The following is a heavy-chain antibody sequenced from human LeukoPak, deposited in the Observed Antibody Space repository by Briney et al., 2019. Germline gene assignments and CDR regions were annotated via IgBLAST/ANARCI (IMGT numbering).Heavy chain of an antibody. Sequence: GGSLRLSCAASGFTVSSNYMSWVRQAPGKGLEWVSVIYSGGSTYYADSVKGRFTISRDNSKNTLYLQMNSLRAEDTAVYYCARGSEWQQQLTGPPRGHYFYYMDVWGKGTTVTVSS. D-gene: IGHD6-13*01. CDR1: GFTVSSNY. V-gene: IGHV3-53*01. J-gene: IGHJ6*03. CDR2: IYSGGST. CDR3: ARGSEWQQQLTGPPRGHYFYYMDV.